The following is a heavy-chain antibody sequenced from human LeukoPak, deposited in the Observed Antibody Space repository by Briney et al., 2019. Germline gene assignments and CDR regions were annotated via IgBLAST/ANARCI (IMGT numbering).Heavy chain of an antibody. Sequence: GASVKVSCKASGYTFTSYGISWVRQAPGQGLEWMGWISAYNGNTNYAQKLQGRVTMTTDTSTSTAYMELRSLRSDDTAVYYCARDGKGYSYGYSSDYWGQGTLVTVSS. D-gene: IGHD5-18*01. J-gene: IGHJ4*02. CDR3: ARDGKGYSYGYSSDY. CDR2: ISAYNGNT. V-gene: IGHV1-18*01. CDR1: GYTFTSYG.